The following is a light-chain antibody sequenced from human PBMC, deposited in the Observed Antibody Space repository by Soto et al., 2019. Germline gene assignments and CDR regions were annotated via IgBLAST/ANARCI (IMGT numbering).Light chain of an antibody. J-gene: IGLJ2*01. CDR1: AMPKKY. CDR3: FSTDNNVNRV. CDR2: ADN. Sequence: SYELTQPPSVSVSPGQTARITCSGDAMPKKYASWYQQKSGQAPVLVIYADNKRPSGIPERFSGSSSGTMATLTISGAQVEDEADYYCFSTDNNVNRVFGGGTKVTVL. V-gene: IGLV3-10*01.